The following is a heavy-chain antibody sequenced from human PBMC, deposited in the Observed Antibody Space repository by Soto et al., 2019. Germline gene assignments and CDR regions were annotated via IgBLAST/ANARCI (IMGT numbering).Heavy chain of an antibody. J-gene: IGHJ4*02. CDR2: ISGGGSTA. CDR3: AKDSNKYSSSLRGRYFDY. CDR1: GFTFTSYV. Sequence: GGSLRLSCAASGFTFTSYVMSWVRQAPGKGLEWVAGISGGGSTASYADSVKGRFTISRDNAKNTLVLQMDSLRAEDTAIYYCAKDSNKYSSSLRGRYFDYWGQGTLVTVSS. D-gene: IGHD3-22*01. V-gene: IGHV3-23*01.